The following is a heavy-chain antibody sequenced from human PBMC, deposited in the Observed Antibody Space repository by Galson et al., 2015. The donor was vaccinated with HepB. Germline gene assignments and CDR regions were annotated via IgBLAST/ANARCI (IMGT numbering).Heavy chain of an antibody. CDR3: AGSSAPEDY. J-gene: IGHJ4*02. D-gene: IGHD2-2*01. CDR1: GGSISSYY. V-gene: IGHV4-59*01. CDR2: IYYSGST. Sequence: SETLSLTCTVSGGSISSYYWSWIRQPPGKGLEWIGYIYYSGSTNYNPSLKSRVTISVDTSKNQFSLKLSSVTAADTAVYYCAGSSAPEDYWGQGTLVTVSS.